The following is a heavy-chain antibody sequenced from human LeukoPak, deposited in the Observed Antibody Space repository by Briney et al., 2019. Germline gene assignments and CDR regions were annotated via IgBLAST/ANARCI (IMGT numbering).Heavy chain of an antibody. CDR3: ARGAGYSSSWSANDY. J-gene: IGHJ4*02. V-gene: IGHV1-3*01. Sequence: GASVKVSCKASGYTFTSYAMHWVRQAPGQRLEWMGWINAGNGNTKYSQKFQGRVTITRDTSASTAYMELSSLRSEDTAVYYCARGAGYSSSWSANDYWGQGTLVTVSS. CDR2: INAGNGNT. CDR1: GYTFTSYA. D-gene: IGHD6-13*01.